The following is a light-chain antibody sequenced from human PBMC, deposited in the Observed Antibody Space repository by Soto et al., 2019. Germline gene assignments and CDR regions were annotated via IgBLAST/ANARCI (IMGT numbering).Light chain of an antibody. CDR3: QQYNSYSVT. CDR1: QSISSW. CDR2: KAS. V-gene: IGKV1-5*03. Sequence: DIKMKKSPSALSASVGDRVTIPCRASQSISSWLAWYQQKPGKAPKLLIYKASSLESGVPSRFSGSGSGTEFTLTISSLQPDDFTPYYCQQYNSYSVTFGQGTKVDIK. J-gene: IGKJ1*01.